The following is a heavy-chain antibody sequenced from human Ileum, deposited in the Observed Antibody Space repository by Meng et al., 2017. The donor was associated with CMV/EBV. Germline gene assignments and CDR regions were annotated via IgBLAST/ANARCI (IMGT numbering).Heavy chain of an antibody. CDR3: ATWRGRLFEY. CDR1: GFTFSSDA. CDR2: ITGGGGST. Sequence: LSCAASGFTFSSDAMSWVRQAPGKGLEWVSGITGGGGSTYYADSVKGRFTLSRDNSKNTLYLQMNSLRVEDTALYYCATWRGRLFEYWGQGTLVTVSS. V-gene: IGHV3-23*01. J-gene: IGHJ4*02. D-gene: IGHD3-3*01.